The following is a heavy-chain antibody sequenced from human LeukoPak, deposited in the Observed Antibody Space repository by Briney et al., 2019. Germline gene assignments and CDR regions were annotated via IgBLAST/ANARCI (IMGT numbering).Heavy chain of an antibody. CDR1: VLTFSSYW. D-gene: IGHD6-19*01. V-gene: IGHV3-74*01. CDR3: ARAAVAGDFDY. CDR2: ISSDGSST. J-gene: IGHJ4*02. Sequence: PGGSLRLSCAASVLTFSSYWMHWVRRAPGKGLLWVSRISSDGSSTTYPDSVKGRFTISRDNAKNTLHLQMNSLRAEDTAVYYCARAAVAGDFDYWGRGTLVTVSS.